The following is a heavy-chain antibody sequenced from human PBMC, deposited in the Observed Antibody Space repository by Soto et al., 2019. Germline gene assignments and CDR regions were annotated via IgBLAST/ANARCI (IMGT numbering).Heavy chain of an antibody. V-gene: IGHV3-9*01. CDR2: ISWNSGYI. Sequence: GGSLRLSCAASGFTFDDYALHWVRQAPGKGLEWVSSISWNSGYIDYADSVRGRFTISRDNAKNSRYPQMNSLRAEETALYFCARPISVGAPAYPYFDHWGRGTLLTASS. CDR1: GFTFDDYA. D-gene: IGHD3-16*01. CDR3: ARPISVGAPAYPYFDH. J-gene: IGHJ4*02.